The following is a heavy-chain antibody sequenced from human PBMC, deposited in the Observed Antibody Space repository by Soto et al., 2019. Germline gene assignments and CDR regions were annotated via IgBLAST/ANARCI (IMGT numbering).Heavy chain of an antibody. Sequence: SETLSRTCAVSGYSLSSCSYWGWIRQPPGKVREWIASIYHGGTTFYNPSLKSRVTLSVDTSKNHYSLKLRSVTAADTAVYYCARVHVMVVAGSTFDYWGPGILVTVSS. D-gene: IGHD6-19*01. CDR2: IYHGGTT. CDR3: ARVHVMVVAGSTFDY. CDR1: GYSLSSCSY. J-gene: IGHJ4*01. V-gene: IGHV4-38-2*01.